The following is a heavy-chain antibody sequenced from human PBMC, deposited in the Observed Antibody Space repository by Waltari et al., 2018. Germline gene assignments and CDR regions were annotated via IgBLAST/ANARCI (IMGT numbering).Heavy chain of an antibody. Sequence: QVQLVQSGAEVKKPGASVKVSCKVSGYTLTELSMHWVRQAPGKGLEWMGGFDPEDGETIYAQKFQGRVTMTEDTSTDTAYMELSSLRSEDTAVYYCATLGIRFLEWLWGGPKNWFDPWGQGTLVTVSS. V-gene: IGHV1-24*01. CDR1: GYTLTELS. CDR3: ATLGIRFLEWLWGGPKNWFDP. J-gene: IGHJ5*02. D-gene: IGHD3-3*01. CDR2: FDPEDGET.